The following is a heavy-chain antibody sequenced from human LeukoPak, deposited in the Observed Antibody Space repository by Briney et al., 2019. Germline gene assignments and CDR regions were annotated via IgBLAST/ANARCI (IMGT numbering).Heavy chain of an antibody. J-gene: IGHJ6*02. CDR3: ARDSSGWYEGYYYYGMDV. CDR2: IYTSGST. CDR1: GGSISSYY. Sequence: SETLSLTCTVSGGSISSYYWSWIRQPAVKGLEWIGRIYTSGSTNYNPSLKSRVTMSVDTSKNQFSLKLSSVTAADTAVYYCARDSSGWYEGYYYYGMDVWGQGTTVTVSS. V-gene: IGHV4-4*07. D-gene: IGHD6-19*01.